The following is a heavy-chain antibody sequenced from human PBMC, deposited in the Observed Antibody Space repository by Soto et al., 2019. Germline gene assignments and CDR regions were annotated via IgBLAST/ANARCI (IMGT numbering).Heavy chain of an antibody. Sequence: EVQLVESGGGLVQPGGSLRLSCAVSGFTVSSNYMNWVRQAPGKGLEWVSFIYSGGNTYYADSVKGRFTISRDNSKNMLYLQMNSLRVEDTAVYYCAREVRVRCFAFDIWGQGTMVTVSS. D-gene: IGHD2-8*01. J-gene: IGHJ3*02. CDR2: IYSGGNT. CDR1: GFTVSSNY. V-gene: IGHV3-66*01. CDR3: AREVRVRCFAFDI.